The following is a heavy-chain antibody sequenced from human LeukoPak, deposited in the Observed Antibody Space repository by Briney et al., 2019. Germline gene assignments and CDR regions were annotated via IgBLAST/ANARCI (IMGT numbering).Heavy chain of an antibody. CDR1: GGSTSSYY. J-gene: IGHJ4*02. D-gene: IGHD3-9*01. CDR2: IYNSGST. CDR3: ARGENDILTGLFPPIDY. Sequence: SETLSLTCTVSGGSTSSYYWSWIRQPPGKGLEWIGYIYNSGSTNYNPSLKSRVTISVDRPKNQFSLKLSSVTAADTAVYYCARGENDILTGLFPPIDYWGQGTLVTVSS. V-gene: IGHV4-59*01.